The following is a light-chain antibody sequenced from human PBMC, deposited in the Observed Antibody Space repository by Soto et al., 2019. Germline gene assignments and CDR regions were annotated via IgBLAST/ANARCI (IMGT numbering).Light chain of an antibody. V-gene: IGKV1-5*03. CDR1: QNINSA. CDR3: QQHKSYPRT. Sequence: DIQMTQSPSTLSASVGDRVTITCRASQNINSALVWYQQKPGKAPNLLIYKASSLESGGPLRFSGSGSGTEFTLTISSLQPEDFATYYCQQHKSYPRTFGQGTKVEIK. CDR2: KAS. J-gene: IGKJ1*01.